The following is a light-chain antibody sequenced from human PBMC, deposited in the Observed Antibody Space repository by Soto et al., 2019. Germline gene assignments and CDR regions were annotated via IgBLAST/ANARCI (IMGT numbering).Light chain of an antibody. CDR2: LEGSGGY. J-gene: IGLJ2*01. CDR1: SGHRSYI. V-gene: IGLV4-60*03. Sequence: QLVLTQSSSASASLGSSVKLTCTLSSGHRSYIIAWHQQQPGKAPRSLMKLEGSGGYNKGSGVPDRFSASSSGADRYLTISNLQSEDEADYYCETWDSTTRVFGGGTKLTVL. CDR3: ETWDSTTRV.